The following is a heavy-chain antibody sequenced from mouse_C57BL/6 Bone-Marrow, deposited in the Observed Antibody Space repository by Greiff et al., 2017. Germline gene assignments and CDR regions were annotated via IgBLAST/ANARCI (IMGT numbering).Heavy chain of an antibody. Sequence: VQLQQSGPELVNPGASVKISCKTSGYTFTEYTMHWVKQRHGKSLEWIGGINPNNGGTSYNQKFKGKATLTVDKSSSTAYMELRSLTSEDSAVYYCARSGSSGYSWFAYWGQGTLVTVSA. CDR3: ARSGSSGYSWFAY. D-gene: IGHD3-1*01. CDR1: GYTFTEYT. V-gene: IGHV1-18*01. J-gene: IGHJ3*01. CDR2: INPNNGGT.